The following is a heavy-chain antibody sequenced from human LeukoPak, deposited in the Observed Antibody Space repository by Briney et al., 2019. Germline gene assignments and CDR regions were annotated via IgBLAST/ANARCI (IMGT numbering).Heavy chain of an antibody. Sequence: ASVKVSCKASGYTFTGYYMHWVRQAPGQGLEWMGWMNPNSGNTGYAQKFQGRVTMTRNTSISTAYMELSSLRSEDTAVYYCARGLGFDYYDSSGYLGDYWGQGTLVTVSS. CDR1: GYTFTGYY. D-gene: IGHD3-22*01. J-gene: IGHJ4*02. CDR3: ARGLGFDYYDSSGYLGDY. CDR2: MNPNSGNT. V-gene: IGHV1-8*02.